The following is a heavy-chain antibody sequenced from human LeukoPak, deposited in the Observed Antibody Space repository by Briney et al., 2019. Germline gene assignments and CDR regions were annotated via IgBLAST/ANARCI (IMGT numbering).Heavy chain of an antibody. CDR3: ARDCSGGSCYPY. Sequence: PSETLSLTCAVYDKSFSGYYGSWIRQPPGKGLEWIGEINHSGSTNYNPSLKSRVTISVDTSKNQFSLKLTSVTAADTAVYYCARDCSGGSCYPYWGQGTLVTVSS. J-gene: IGHJ4*02. V-gene: IGHV4-34*01. D-gene: IGHD2-15*01. CDR2: INHSGST. CDR1: DKSFSGYY.